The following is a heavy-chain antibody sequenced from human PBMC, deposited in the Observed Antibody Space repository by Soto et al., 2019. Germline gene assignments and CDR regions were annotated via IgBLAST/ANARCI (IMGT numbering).Heavy chain of an antibody. V-gene: IGHV1-69*06. J-gene: IGHJ5*02. D-gene: IGHD3-22*01. CDR2: IIPIFGTA. CDR1: GGTFSSYA. Sequence: GASVKVSCKASGGTFSSYAISWVRQAPGQGLEWMGGIIPIFGTANYAQKFQGRVTITADKSTSTAYMELSSLRSEDTAVYYCARDEAPYYYDSSGYYMGNWFDPWGQGTLVTVSS. CDR3: ARDEAPYYYDSSGYYMGNWFDP.